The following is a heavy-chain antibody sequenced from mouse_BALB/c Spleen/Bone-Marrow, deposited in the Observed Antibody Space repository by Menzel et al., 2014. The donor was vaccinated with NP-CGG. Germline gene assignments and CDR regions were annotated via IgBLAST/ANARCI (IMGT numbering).Heavy chain of an antibody. J-gene: IGHJ3*01. CDR2: ISYDGSN. CDR1: GYSTTSGYY. D-gene: IGHD2-14*01. V-gene: IGHV3-6*02. Sequence: EVQLVESGPGLVKPSQSLSLTCSVTGYSTTSGYYWNWIRQFPGNKLEWMGYISYDGSNNYNPSLKNRISITRDTSKNQFFLELNSVTTEDTATYYCARGGYDGRGFAYWGQGTLVTVSA. CDR3: ARGGYDGRGFAY.